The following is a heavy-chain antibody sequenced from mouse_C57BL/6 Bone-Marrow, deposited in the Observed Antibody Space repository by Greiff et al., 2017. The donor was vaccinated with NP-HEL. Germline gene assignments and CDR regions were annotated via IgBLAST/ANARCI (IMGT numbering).Heavy chain of an antibody. V-gene: IGHV1-74*01. CDR1: GYTFTSYW. CDR2: IHPSDSDT. D-gene: IGHD1-1*01. CDR3: EINPLPYYGGYAMDY. Sequence: QVQLQQPGAELVKPGASVKVSCKASGYTFTSYWMHWVKQRPGQGLEWIGRIHPSDSDTNYNQKFKGKATLTVDKSSSKAYMQLSSLTSEDSAVYYCEINPLPYYGGYAMDYWGQGTSVTVSS. J-gene: IGHJ4*01.